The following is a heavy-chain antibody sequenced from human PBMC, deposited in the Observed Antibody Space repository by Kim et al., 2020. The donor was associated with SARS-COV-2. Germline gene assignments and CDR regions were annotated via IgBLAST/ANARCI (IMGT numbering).Heavy chain of an antibody. CDR2: IYYSGST. CDR3: ARYGVSYGYGPSSHWFDP. D-gene: IGHD5-18*01. CDR1: GGSISSGGYY. V-gene: IGHV4-31*03. J-gene: IGHJ5*02. Sequence: SETLSLTCTVSGGSISSGGYYWSWIRQHPGKGLEWIGYIYYSGSTYYNPSLKSRVTISVDTSKNQFSLKLSSVTAADTAVYYCARYGVSYGYGPSSHWFDPWGQGTLVTVSS.